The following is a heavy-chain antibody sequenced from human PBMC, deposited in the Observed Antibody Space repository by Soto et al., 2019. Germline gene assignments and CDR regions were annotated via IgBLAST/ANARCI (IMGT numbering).Heavy chain of an antibody. J-gene: IGHJ5*02. Sequence: QVQLVESGGGAVQPGRSLRLSCAASGFTFDSHGMHWVRQAPGKGLEWVAVISSDGNNKYYADSVKGRFTISRDNFNNILYLQMSSLRAEDTAVYYCAKDLLPNTVTTCGSWVQGTLVTVSS. CDR1: GFTFDSHG. CDR2: ISSDGNNK. V-gene: IGHV3-30*18. CDR3: AKDLLPNTVTTCGS. D-gene: IGHD4-17*01.